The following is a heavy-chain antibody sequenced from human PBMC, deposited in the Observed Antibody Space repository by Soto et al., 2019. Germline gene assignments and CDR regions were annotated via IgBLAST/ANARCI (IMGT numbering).Heavy chain of an antibody. CDR2: FDPEDGET. CDR1: GYTLTELS. Sequence: ASVKVSCKVSGYTLTELSMHWVRQAPGKGLEWMGGFDPEDGETIYAQKFQGRVTMTEDTSTDTAYLELSSLRSEDTAVYYCATGIRYYDFWKPSRWYYYMDVWGKGTTVTVSS. V-gene: IGHV1-24*01. CDR3: ATGIRYYDFWKPSRWYYYMDV. D-gene: IGHD3-3*01. J-gene: IGHJ6*03.